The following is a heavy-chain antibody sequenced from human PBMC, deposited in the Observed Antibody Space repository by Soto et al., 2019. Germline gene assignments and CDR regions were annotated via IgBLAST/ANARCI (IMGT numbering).Heavy chain of an antibody. CDR3: TTARPVYYDSNMDV. Sequence: EVQLVESGGGLVKPGGSLRLSCAASGFTFSNAWMSWVRQAPGKGLEWVGRIKSKTDGGTTDYAAPVKGRFTISRDDSKNTLYLQMNSLKTEDTAVYYCTTARPVYYDSNMDVWGQGTTVTVSS. CDR1: GFTFSNAW. V-gene: IGHV3-15*01. CDR2: IKSKTDGGTT. J-gene: IGHJ6*02. D-gene: IGHD3-22*01.